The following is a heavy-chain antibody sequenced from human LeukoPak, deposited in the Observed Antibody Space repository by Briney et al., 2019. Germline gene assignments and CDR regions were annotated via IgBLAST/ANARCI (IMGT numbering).Heavy chain of an antibody. J-gene: IGHJ4*02. CDR1: GYTFTGYY. Sequence: ASVKVSCKASGYTFTGYYMHWVRQAPGQGLEWMGWINPNSGGTNYAQKFQGRVTMTRDTSINTAYMELSRLRSDDTAVYYCAREEIYYDSSGYYPRDYWGQGTLVTVSS. CDR2: INPNSGGT. V-gene: IGHV1-2*02. D-gene: IGHD3-22*01. CDR3: AREEIYYDSSGYYPRDY.